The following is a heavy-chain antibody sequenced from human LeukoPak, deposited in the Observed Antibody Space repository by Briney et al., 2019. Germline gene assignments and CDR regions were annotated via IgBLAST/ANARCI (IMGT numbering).Heavy chain of an antibody. J-gene: IGHJ4*02. D-gene: IGHD2-21*02. V-gene: IGHV3-21*01. Sequence: GGSLRLSCAASGFTFSSYSMNWVRQAPGKGLEWDSSISSSSSYIYYADSVKGRFTISRDNAKNSLYLQMNSLRAEDTAVYYCARSRGDPEFDYWGQGTLVTVSS. CDR1: GFTFSSYS. CDR2: ISSSSSYI. CDR3: ARSRGDPEFDY.